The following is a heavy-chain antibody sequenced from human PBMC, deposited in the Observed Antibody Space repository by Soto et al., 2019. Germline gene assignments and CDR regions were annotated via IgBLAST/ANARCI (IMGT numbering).Heavy chain of an antibody. CDR3: AGAIRGDWFDP. J-gene: IGHJ5*02. CDR1: GGSISHHQ. V-gene: IGHV4-59*11. CDR2: IYSSGST. Sequence: LSLTCTVSGGSISHHQWSWIRQPPGKGLEWIGYIYSSGSTTYNPSLKSRVTISVDTSKNQFSLKLSSGTAADTAVYYCAGAIRGDWFDPWGQGTLVTVSS. D-gene: IGHD3-3*01.